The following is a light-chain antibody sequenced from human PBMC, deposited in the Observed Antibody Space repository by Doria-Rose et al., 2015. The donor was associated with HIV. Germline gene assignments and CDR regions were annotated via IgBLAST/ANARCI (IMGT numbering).Light chain of an antibody. V-gene: IGKV2-28*01. CDR3: MQALRTPYT. CDR1: QSLLHTIGYNY. Sequence: GQPASISCRSSQSLLHTIGYNYLDWYLQKPGQSPQLLIYLGSNRASGVPDRFSGSGSGTDFTLKISRVEAEDVGVYYCMQALRTPYTLGQGTKLEIK. CDR2: LGS. J-gene: IGKJ2*01.